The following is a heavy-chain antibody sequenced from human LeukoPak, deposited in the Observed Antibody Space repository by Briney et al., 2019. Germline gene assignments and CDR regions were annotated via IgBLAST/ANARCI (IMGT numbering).Heavy chain of an antibody. CDR3: ARRGSGYGYDY. D-gene: IGHD5-18*01. V-gene: IGHV1-2*02. CDR2: INPNNDDT. Sequence: ASVKVSFKASGYTFTDYYMHWVRQAPGQGLEWIGWINPNNDDTNYAQKFQGRVTMTRDTSISTAYMELTRLTSDDTAVYYCARRGSGYGYDYWGQGTLVTVSS. J-gene: IGHJ4*02. CDR1: GYTFTDYY.